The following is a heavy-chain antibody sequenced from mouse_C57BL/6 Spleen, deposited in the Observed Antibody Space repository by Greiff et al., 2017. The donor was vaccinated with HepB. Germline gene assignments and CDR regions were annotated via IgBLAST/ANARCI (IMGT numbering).Heavy chain of an antibody. CDR1: GFTFSSYT. V-gene: IGHV5-9*01. D-gene: IGHD2-3*01. J-gene: IGHJ4*01. CDR2: ISGGGGNT. CDR3: ASAIYDGYYDYAMDY. Sequence: EVKLMESGGGLVKPGGSLKLSCAASGFTFSSYTMSWVRQTPEKRLEWVATISGGGGNTYYPDSVKGRFTISRDNAKNTLYLQMSSLRSEDTALYYCASAIYDGYYDYAMDYWGQGTSVTVSS.